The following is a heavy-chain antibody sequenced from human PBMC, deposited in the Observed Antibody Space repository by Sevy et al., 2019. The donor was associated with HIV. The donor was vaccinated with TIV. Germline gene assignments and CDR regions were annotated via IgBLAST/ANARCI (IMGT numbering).Heavy chain of an antibody. CDR2: ISAYNGKT. CDR1: GYTFTSYG. CDR3: ARDYGANFYYYYYYYMDV. J-gene: IGHJ6*03. V-gene: IGHV1-18*01. D-gene: IGHD4-17*01. Sequence: ASVKVSCKASGYTFTSYGISWVRQAPGQGLEWMGWISAYNGKTNNAQKLQGRVTMTTDTSTSTAYMELRSLRSDDTAVYYCARDYGANFYYYYYYYMDVWGKGTTVTVSS.